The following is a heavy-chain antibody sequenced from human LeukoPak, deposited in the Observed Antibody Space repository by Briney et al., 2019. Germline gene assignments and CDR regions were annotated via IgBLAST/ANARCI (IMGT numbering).Heavy chain of an antibody. CDR1: VFTLISHV. D-gene: IGHD6-13*01. CDR3: ANAKQHLARNDC. Sequence: PGGCLRLSYAASVFTLISHVMSCVRQAPGNGLEWVSGINGGGGSTYYADSVKGVSTISTDNAKNMLYLQMYSLRAEDTALYSCANAKQHLARNDCWGQGTLVTVSS. V-gene: IGHV3-23*01. J-gene: IGHJ4*02. CDR2: INGGGGST.